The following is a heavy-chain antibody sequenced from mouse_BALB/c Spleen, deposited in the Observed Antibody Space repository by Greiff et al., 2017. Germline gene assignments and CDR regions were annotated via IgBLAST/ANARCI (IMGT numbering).Heavy chain of an antibody. Sequence: EVQGVESGGGLVQPGGSLRLSCATSGFTFTDYYMSWVRQPPGKALEWLGFIRNKANGYTTEYSASVKGRFTISRDNSQSILYLQMNTLRAEDSATYYCAREGLLPYAMDYWGQGTSVTVSS. CDR2: IRNKANGYTT. V-gene: IGHV7-3*02. CDR1: GFTFTDYY. D-gene: IGHD2-3*01. J-gene: IGHJ4*01. CDR3: AREGLLPYAMDY.